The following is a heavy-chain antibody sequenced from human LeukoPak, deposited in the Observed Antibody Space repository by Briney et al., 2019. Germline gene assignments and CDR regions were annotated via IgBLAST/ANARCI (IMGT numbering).Heavy chain of an antibody. CDR1: GFTFSSYA. V-gene: IGHV3-64*01. J-gene: IGHJ6*02. CDR3: ARFRPYDFWSGSGMDV. D-gene: IGHD3-3*01. CDR2: ISSNGGST. Sequence: PGGSLRLSCAASGFTFSSYAMHWVRQAPGKGLEYVSAISSNGGSTYYANSVKGRFTISRDNSKNTLYLQMGSPRAEDMAVYYCARFRPYDFWSGSGMDVWGQGTTVTVSS.